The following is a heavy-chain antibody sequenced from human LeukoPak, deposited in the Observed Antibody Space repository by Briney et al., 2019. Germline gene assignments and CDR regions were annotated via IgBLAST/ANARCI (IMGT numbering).Heavy chain of an antibody. CDR1: GGSISSYY. CDR3: ARHKNYYGSGSYYPIDAFDI. CDR2: IYYSGST. Sequence: SETLSLTCTVSGGSISSYYWSWIRQPPGKGLEWIGYIYYSGSTNYNPSLKSRVTISVDTSKNQFSLKLSSVTAADTAVYYCARHKNYYGSGSYYPIDAFDIWGQGTMVTVSS. V-gene: IGHV4-59*08. D-gene: IGHD3-10*01. J-gene: IGHJ3*02.